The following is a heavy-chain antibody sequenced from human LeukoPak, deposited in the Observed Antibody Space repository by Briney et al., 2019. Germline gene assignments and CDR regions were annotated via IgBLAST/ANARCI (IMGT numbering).Heavy chain of an antibody. Sequence: PSETLSLTCAVYGGSFSGYYWSWIRQPPGKGLEWIGAINHSGSTNYNPSLKSRVTISVDTSNNQFSLKLSSVTAADTAVYYCARGPGTTVTHFDYWGQGTLVTVSS. CDR1: GGSFSGYY. V-gene: IGHV4-34*01. D-gene: IGHD4-17*01. CDR3: ARGPGTTVTHFDY. J-gene: IGHJ4*02. CDR2: INHSGST.